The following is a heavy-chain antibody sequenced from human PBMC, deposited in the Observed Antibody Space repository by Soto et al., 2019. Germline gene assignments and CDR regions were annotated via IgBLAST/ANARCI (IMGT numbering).Heavy chain of an antibody. Sequence: ASETLSLTCTVSGGSVSSGSYYWSWIRQPPGKGLEWIGYIYYSGSTNYNPSLKSRVTISVDTSKNQFSLKLSSVTAADTAVYYCARDSFSSYGDYYYYGMDVWGQGTTVTVSS. D-gene: IGHD6-6*01. CDR1: GGSVSSGSYY. CDR2: IYYSGST. J-gene: IGHJ6*02. V-gene: IGHV4-61*01. CDR3: ARDSFSSYGDYYYYGMDV.